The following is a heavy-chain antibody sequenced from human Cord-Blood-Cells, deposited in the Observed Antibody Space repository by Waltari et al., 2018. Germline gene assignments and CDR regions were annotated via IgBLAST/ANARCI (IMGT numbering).Heavy chain of an antibody. CDR3: ARVERGRGATIDY. J-gene: IGHJ4*02. CDR2: ISSSSYI. D-gene: IGHD1-26*01. V-gene: IGHV3-21*01. Sequence: EVQLVESGGGLVKPGGSLRLSCAASGFTFSSYSMNWVRQAPGKGLEWVSSISSSSYIYYADSVKGRFTISRDNAKNSLYLKMNSLRAEDTAVYYCARVERGRGATIDYWGQGTLVTVSS. CDR1: GFTFSSYS.